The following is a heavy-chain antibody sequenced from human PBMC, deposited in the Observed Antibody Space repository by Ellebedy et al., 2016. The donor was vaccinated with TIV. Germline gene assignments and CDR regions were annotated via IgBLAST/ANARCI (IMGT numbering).Heavy chain of an antibody. CDR1: GGSIRSYY. CDR2: SYYTGST. CDR3: ARGGRITMIRGGAFDY. D-gene: IGHD3-10*01. J-gene: IGHJ4*02. V-gene: IGHV4-59*01. Sequence: MPGGSLRLSCTVSGGSIRSYYWTWIRQPPGKGLEWIGYSYYTGSTNYNPSLKSRVTISVDTSKNQLSLKLTSVTAADTAVYYCARGGRITMIRGGAFDYWGQGTLVTVSS.